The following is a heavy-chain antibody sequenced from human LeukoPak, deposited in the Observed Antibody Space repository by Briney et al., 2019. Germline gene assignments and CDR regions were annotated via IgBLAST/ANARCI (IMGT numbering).Heavy chain of an antibody. J-gene: IGHJ5*02. CDR2: INHSGST. Sequence: SETLSLTCAVYGGSFSGYYWSWIRQPPGKGLEWIGEINHSGSTNCNPSLKSRVTISVDTSKNQFSLKLSSVTAADTAVYYCARRSHSSSWYGFNNWFDPWGQGTLVTVSS. D-gene: IGHD6-13*01. V-gene: IGHV4-34*01. CDR3: ARRSHSSSWYGFNNWFDP. CDR1: GGSFSGYY.